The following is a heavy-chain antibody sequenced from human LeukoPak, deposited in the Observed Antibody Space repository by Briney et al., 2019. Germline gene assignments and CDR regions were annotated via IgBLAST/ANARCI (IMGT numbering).Heavy chain of an antibody. D-gene: IGHD4-17*01. V-gene: IGHV4-30-2*01. CDR1: GGSISSGGYS. CDR3: AGAENGNYVSSNYGMDV. J-gene: IGHJ6*02. CDR2: IYHSGST. Sequence: SETLSLTCAVSGGSISSGGYSWSWIRQPPGKGLEWIGYIYHSGSTYYNPSLKSRVTISVDRSKNQFSLKLSSVTAADTAVYYCAGAENGNYVSSNYGMDVWGQGTTVTVSS.